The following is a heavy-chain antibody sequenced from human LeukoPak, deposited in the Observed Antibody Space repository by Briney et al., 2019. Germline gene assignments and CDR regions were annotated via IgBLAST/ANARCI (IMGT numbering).Heavy chain of an antibody. CDR3: AKGYRSGSYSPLDY. V-gene: IGHV3-23*01. CDR1: GFTFRSYS. CDR2: ISGSGGST. D-gene: IGHD1-26*01. J-gene: IGHJ4*02. Sequence: GGSLRLSCAASGFTFRSYSMSWVRQAPGKGLEWVSAISGSGGSTYYADSVKGRFTIYRDNSKNTLYLQMNSLRAEDTAVYYCAKGYRSGSYSPLDYWGQGTLVTASS.